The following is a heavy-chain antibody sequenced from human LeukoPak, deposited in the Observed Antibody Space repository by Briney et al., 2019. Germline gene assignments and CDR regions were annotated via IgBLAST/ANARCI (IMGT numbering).Heavy chain of an antibody. D-gene: IGHD5-24*01. CDR2: IYASGST. CDR3: AREQRWLQSLDY. Sequence: SETLSLTCTVSDDSISSGSYYWSWIRQPAGKGLEWIGRIYASGSTNYNPSLKSRVTISVDTSKNQFSLKLSSVTATDTAVYYCAREQRWLQSLDYWGQGTLVTVSS. V-gene: IGHV4-61*02. J-gene: IGHJ4*02. CDR1: DDSISSGSYY.